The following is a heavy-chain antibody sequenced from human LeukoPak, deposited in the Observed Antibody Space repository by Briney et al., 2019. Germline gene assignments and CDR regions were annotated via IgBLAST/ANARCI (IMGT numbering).Heavy chain of an antibody. CDR1: RYTFSRYS. D-gene: IGHD3-3*01. V-gene: IGHV3-23*01. CDR3: GMGSGYYELRFDP. Sequence: GGSLRLSCGASRYTFSRYSLRGVRQARGRGLEDGSAISGSGGSTYYAVSVKGRFTISRDNSKDPLYLQMNSLGAEETAVFYWGMGSGYYELRFDPWGEGTVVTVSS. CDR2: ISGSGGST. J-gene: IGHJ5*02.